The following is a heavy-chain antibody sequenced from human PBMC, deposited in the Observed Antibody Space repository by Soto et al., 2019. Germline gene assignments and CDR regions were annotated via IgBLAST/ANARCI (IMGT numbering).Heavy chain of an antibody. CDR3: ARVAGYYYDSSGYSYWFDP. Sequence: QVQLQESGPGLVKPSQTLSLTCTVSGGSISSGGYYWSWIRQHPGKGLEWIGYIYYSGSTYYNPSLKSRVTISVDTSKNQCSLKLSSVTAADTAVYYCARVAGYYYDSSGYSYWFDPWGQGTLVTVSS. CDR1: GGSISSGGYY. D-gene: IGHD3-22*01. V-gene: IGHV4-31*03. J-gene: IGHJ5*02. CDR2: IYYSGST.